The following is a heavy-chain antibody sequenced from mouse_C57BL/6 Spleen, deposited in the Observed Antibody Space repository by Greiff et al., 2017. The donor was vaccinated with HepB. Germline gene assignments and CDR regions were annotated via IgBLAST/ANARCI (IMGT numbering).Heavy chain of an antibody. D-gene: IGHD2-4*01. CDR2: IYPGGGYT. CDR3: ARENYDYDGHYFDY. V-gene: IGHV1-63*01. J-gene: IGHJ2*01. Sequence: VQLVESGAELVRPGTSVKMSCKASGYTFTNYWIGWAKQRPGHGLEWIGDIYPGGGYTNYNEKFKGKATLTADKSSSTAYMQFSSLTSEDSAIYYCARENYDYDGHYFDYWGQGTTLTVSS. CDR1: GYTFTNYW.